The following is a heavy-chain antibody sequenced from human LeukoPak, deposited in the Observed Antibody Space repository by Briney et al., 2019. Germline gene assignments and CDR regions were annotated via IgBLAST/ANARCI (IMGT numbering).Heavy chain of an antibody. CDR3: ARVLRWGGSSSWYFDY. CDR1: GFTFDTYN. J-gene: IGHJ4*02. Sequence: PGGSLRLSCAASGFTFDTYNMNWVRQAPGKGLEWVSSITSSSNYIYYADSVKGRFTISRDNAKNSLYLQMSSLRAEDTAVYYCARVLRWGGSSSWYFDYWGQGTLVTVSS. V-gene: IGHV3-21*01. D-gene: IGHD6-13*01. CDR2: ITSSSNYI.